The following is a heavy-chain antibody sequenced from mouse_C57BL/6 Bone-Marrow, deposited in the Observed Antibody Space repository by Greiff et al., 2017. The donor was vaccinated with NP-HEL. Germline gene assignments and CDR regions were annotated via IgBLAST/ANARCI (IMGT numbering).Heavy chain of an antibody. V-gene: IGHV14-4*01. D-gene: IGHD1-1*01. CDR3: TTSSYYYGSSYDAMDY. Sequence: VQLQQSGAELVRPGASVKLSCTASGFNIKDDYMHWVKQRPEQGLEWIGWIDPENGDTEYASKFQGKATITADTSSDTAYLQLSSLTSEDTAVYYCTTSSYYYGSSYDAMDYWGQGTSVTVSS. J-gene: IGHJ4*01. CDR1: GFNIKDDY. CDR2: IDPENGDT.